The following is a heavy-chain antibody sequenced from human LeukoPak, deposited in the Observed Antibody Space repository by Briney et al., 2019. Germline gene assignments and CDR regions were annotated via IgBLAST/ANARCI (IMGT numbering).Heavy chain of an antibody. J-gene: IGHJ6*02. Sequence: PSETLSLTCAVYGGSFSGYYWSWIRQPPGKGLEWIGEINHSGSTNYNPSLKSRVTISVDTSKNQFSLKPSSVTAADTAVYYCARGRAARPSYAVYYYYGMDVWGQGTTVTVSS. CDR2: INHSGST. D-gene: IGHD6-6*01. V-gene: IGHV4-34*01. CDR1: GGSFSGYY. CDR3: ARGRAARPSYAVYYYYGMDV.